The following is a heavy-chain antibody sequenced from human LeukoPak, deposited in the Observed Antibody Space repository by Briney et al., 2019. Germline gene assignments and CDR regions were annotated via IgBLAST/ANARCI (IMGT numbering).Heavy chain of an antibody. CDR3: ARGAVTRLYYFDY. V-gene: IGHV1-2*02. CDR1: GYTFTGYH. CDR2: INPNSGGT. Sequence: ASVKVSCMASGYTFTGYHMHWVRQAPGQGLEWMGWINPNSGGTNYAQKFQGRVTMTRDTSISTAYMELSRLRSDDTAVYYCARGAVTRLYYFDYWGQGTLVTVSS. J-gene: IGHJ4*02. D-gene: IGHD4-17*01.